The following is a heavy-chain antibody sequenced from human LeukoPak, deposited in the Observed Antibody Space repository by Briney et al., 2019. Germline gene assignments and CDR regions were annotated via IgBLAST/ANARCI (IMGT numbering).Heavy chain of an antibody. CDR1: GFAFSSYE. CDR3: ARKKWEPTSNDAFDI. CDR2: INHSGTTI. V-gene: IGHV3-48*03. Sequence: PGGSLRLSCAASGFAFSSYEMTWVRQAPGKGLEWLSYINHSGTTIYYADSVKGRFTISRDNAKNSLYLQMDSLRAEDAALYYCARKKWEPTSNDAFDIWGQGTMVTVSS. J-gene: IGHJ3*02. D-gene: IGHD1-26*01.